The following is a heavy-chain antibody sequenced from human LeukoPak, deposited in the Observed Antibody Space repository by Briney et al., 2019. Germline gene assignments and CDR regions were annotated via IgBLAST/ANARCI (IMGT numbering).Heavy chain of an antibody. CDR1: GYTFTSYG. V-gene: IGHV1-18*01. CDR2: ISAYNGNT. J-gene: IGHJ4*02. Sequence: ASVKVSCKASGYTFTSYGVSWVRQAPGQGLEWMGWISAYNGNTSYAQKFQGRVTMTRDTSTSTVYMELSSLRSEDTAVYYCARVINTAMTTGYFDYWGQGTLVTVSS. D-gene: IGHD5-18*01. CDR3: ARVINTAMTTGYFDY.